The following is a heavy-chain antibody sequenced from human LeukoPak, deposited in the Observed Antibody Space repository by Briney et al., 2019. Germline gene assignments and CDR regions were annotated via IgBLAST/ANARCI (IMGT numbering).Heavy chain of an antibody. Sequence: SETLSLTCTVSGGSISSSSYYWGWIRQPPGKGLEWIGSIYYSGSTYYNPSLKSRVTISVDTSKNQFSLKLSSVTAADTAVYYCARRYYYGSGSYDAFDIWGQGTMVTVSS. D-gene: IGHD3-10*01. CDR1: GGSISSSSYY. CDR3: ARRYYYGSGSYDAFDI. CDR2: IYYSGST. J-gene: IGHJ3*02. V-gene: IGHV4-39*01.